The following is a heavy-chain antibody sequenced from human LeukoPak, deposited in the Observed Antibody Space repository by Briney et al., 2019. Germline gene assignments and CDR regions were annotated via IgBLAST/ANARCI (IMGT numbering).Heavy chain of an antibody. V-gene: IGHV3-7*01. Sequence: PGGSLRLSCAASGFTFSNYWMSWVRQAPGKGLEGVANICQDGSEKFYVHSVKGRFTISRDNAKKSLYLQMNSLRAEDTAVYYCARVSDCGGDCYPGLFDSWGQGTLVTVSS. CDR1: GFTFSNYW. CDR3: ARVSDCGGDCYPGLFDS. J-gene: IGHJ4*02. D-gene: IGHD2-21*02. CDR2: ICQDGSEK.